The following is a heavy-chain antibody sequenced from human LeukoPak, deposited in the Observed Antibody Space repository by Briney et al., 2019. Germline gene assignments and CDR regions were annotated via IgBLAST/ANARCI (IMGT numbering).Heavy chain of an antibody. CDR3: ARARTGLYSGSYYEDY. J-gene: IGHJ4*02. V-gene: IGHV3-11*01. Sequence: PGGSLRLSCAGSGFTFSDYYMSWIRQAPGKGLEWVSYISSSGSTIYYADSVKGRFTISRDNAKNSLYLQMNSLRAEDTAVYYCARARTGLYSGSYYEDYWGQGTLVTVSS. CDR1: GFTFSDYY. CDR2: ISSSGSTI. D-gene: IGHD1-26*01.